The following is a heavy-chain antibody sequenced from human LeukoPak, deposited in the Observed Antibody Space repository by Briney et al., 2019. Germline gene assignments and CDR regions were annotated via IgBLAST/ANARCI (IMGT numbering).Heavy chain of an antibody. CDR2: INPHSGGT. CDR3: AREIPCSSSSCLDY. Sequence: ASVKVSCKASGYTFTAYYMHWVRQAPGQGLEWMRWINPHSGGTNFAQKFQGRVTMTRDTSITTAHMELSRLTSDDTAMYYCAREIPCSSSSCLDYWGQGTLVTVSS. J-gene: IGHJ4*02. D-gene: IGHD2-2*01. V-gene: IGHV1-2*02. CDR1: GYTFTAYY.